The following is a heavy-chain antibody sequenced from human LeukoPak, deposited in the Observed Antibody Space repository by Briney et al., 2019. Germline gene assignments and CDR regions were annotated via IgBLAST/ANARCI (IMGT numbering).Heavy chain of an antibody. Sequence: GGSLRLSCAASGFTFSSYGMHWVRQAPGKGLEWVAVISYDGSNKYYADSVKGRFTISRDNSKNTLYLQMNSLRAEDTAAYYALSSYYYYMDVWGKGTTVTVSS. CDR3: LSSYYYYMDV. V-gene: IGHV3-30*03. J-gene: IGHJ6*03. CDR1: GFTFSSYG. CDR2: ISYDGSNK. D-gene: IGHD2-2*01.